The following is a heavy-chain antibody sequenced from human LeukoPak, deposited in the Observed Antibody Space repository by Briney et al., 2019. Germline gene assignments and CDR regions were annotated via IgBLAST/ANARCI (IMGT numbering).Heavy chain of an antibody. CDR1: GFTFTKYW. V-gene: IGHV3-7*05. D-gene: IGHD6-13*01. CDR3: AREDGYSSSWYSDY. Sequence: PGGSLRLSCAAFGFTFTKYWMSWVRLAPGKGLEWVATINQDGSEKYFVDSVKGRFTISRDNAKNSLYLQMNSLRAEDTAVYYCAREDGYSSSWYSDYWGQGTLVTVSS. CDR2: INQDGSEK. J-gene: IGHJ4*02.